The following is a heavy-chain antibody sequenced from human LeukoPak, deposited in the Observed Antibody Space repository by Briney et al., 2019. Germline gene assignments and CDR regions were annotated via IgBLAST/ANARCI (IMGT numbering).Heavy chain of an antibody. CDR3: ARAHRFYDSSGYYSYYFDY. CDR1: GYIFTDYY. V-gene: IGHV1-2*06. Sequence: ASVKVSCKASGYIFTDYYIHWVRQAPGQGLEWVGRVNSKSGETSYAQKFQGSVTMTSDTSISTICMELSGLTSDDTAVYYCARAHRFYDSSGYYSYYFDYWGQGALVTVSS. D-gene: IGHD3-22*01. J-gene: IGHJ4*02. CDR2: VNSKSGET.